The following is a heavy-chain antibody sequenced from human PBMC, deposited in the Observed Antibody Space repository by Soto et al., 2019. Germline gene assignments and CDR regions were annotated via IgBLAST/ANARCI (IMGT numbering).Heavy chain of an antibody. CDR2: INENGRTT. CDR3: VRGCLEPGIDY. D-gene: IGHD1-1*01. V-gene: IGHV3-74*01. J-gene: IGHJ4*02. Sequence: EVQLVESGGGLVQPGGSLRLSCEASGFTFSDFWMHWVRQIPGKGLMCVSRINENGRTTIYADSVKGRFTISRDNAKNTLYLEMVSLRVEDTAVYYCVRGCLEPGIDYWGQGTLLTVSS. CDR1: GFTFSDFW.